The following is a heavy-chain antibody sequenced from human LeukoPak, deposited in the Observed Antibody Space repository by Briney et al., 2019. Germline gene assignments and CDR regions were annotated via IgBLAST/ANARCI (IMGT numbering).Heavy chain of an antibody. CDR3: ALYVWGSYRAFDP. V-gene: IGHV3-74*01. D-gene: IGHD3-16*02. CDR2: INSDGSST. Sequence: PGGSLRLSCAASGFTFSSYWMHWVRQAPGKGLVWVSRINSDGSSTSYADSVKGRFTISRDNAKNTLYLQMNGLRAEDTAVYYCALYVWGSYRAFDPWGQGTLVTVSS. J-gene: IGHJ5*02. CDR1: GFTFSSYW.